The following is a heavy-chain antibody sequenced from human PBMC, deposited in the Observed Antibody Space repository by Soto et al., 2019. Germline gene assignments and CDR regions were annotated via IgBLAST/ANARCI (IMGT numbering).Heavy chain of an antibody. J-gene: IGHJ4*02. V-gene: IGHV4-39*01. Sequence: SETLSLTCTVPGGSISSSSYYWGWIRQPPGKGLEWIGSIYYSGSTYYNPSLKSRVTISVDTSKNQFSLKLSSVTAADTAVYYCAKRSWSPRYFLYSGPTPLVTV. D-gene: IGHD3-10*01. CDR1: GGSISSSSYY. CDR2: IYYSGST. CDR3: AKRSWSPRYFLY.